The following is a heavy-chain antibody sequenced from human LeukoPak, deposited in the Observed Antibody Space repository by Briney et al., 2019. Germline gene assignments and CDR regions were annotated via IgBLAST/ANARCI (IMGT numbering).Heavy chain of an antibody. D-gene: IGHD3-22*01. Sequence: GGSLRPSCAASGFTFSSYSMNWVRQAPGKGLEWVSSISSSGSYIYYADSVKGRFTISRDKAKNSLYLQMNSLRAEDTAVYCCARSSSAQWDYWGQGTLVTVYS. CDR3: ARSSSAQWDY. CDR1: GFTFSSYS. CDR2: ISSSGSYI. V-gene: IGHV3-21*01. J-gene: IGHJ4*02.